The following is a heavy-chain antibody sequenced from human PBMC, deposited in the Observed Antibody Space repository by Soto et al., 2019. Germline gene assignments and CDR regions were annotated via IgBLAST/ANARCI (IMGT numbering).Heavy chain of an antibody. CDR2: ISAHNGNT. CDR1: GYTFTLYG. D-gene: IGHD1-1*01. Sequence: QVHLVQSGAEGKKPGASVKFSCKASGYTFTLYGITWVRQAPGQGLEWMGWISAHNGNTDYAQKLEGRVIVTRYTSTSTAYMELRSLISDVTAVYYCARGRYGDYWGQGALVTVSS. J-gene: IGHJ4*02. V-gene: IGHV1-18*01. CDR3: ARGRYGDY.